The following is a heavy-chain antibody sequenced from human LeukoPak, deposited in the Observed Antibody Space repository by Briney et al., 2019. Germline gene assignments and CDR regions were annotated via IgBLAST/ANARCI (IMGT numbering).Heavy chain of an antibody. CDR2: ISGSGGST. D-gene: IGHD3-22*01. J-gene: IGHJ4*02. Sequence: GTLRLSCAASGFSFRSHGMNWVRQAPGKGLEWVSAISGSGGSTYYADSVKGRFTISRDNSKNTLYLQMNSLRAEDTAVYYCAKRHYYYDSSGYQALDYWGQGTLVTVSS. CDR3: AKRHYYYDSSGYQALDY. CDR1: GFSFRSHG. V-gene: IGHV3-23*01.